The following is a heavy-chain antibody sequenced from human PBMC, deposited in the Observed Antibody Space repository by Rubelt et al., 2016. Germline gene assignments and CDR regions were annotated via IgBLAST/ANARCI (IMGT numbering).Heavy chain of an antibody. CDR2: ISAYNGNK. CDR1: GYTFTSYG. Sequence: QVQLVQSGAEVKKPGASVKVSCKASGYTFTSYGISWVRQAPGQGLEWMGWISAYNGNKNYAQKLQGRVTMTTDTATSTAYMELRSLRSDDTAVYYCARDVGGNSVLYYCDYWGQGTLVTVSS. CDR3: ARDVGGNSVLYYCDY. D-gene: IGHD4-23*01. V-gene: IGHV1-18*01. J-gene: IGHJ4*02.